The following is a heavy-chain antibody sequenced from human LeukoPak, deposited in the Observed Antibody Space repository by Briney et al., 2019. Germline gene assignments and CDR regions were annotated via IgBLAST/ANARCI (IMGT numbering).Heavy chain of an antibody. CDR1: GFTFSSYA. CDR3: ARDATAHWEY. D-gene: IGHD1-26*01. Sequence: PGGSLRLSCAASGFTFSSYAMSWVRQAPGKGLEWVANIKQDGSVKQYVDSVKGRFIISRDNAKNSLYLQMNSLRAEDTAMYYCARDATAHWEYWGQGTLVTVSS. V-gene: IGHV3-7*01. J-gene: IGHJ4*02. CDR2: IKQDGSVK.